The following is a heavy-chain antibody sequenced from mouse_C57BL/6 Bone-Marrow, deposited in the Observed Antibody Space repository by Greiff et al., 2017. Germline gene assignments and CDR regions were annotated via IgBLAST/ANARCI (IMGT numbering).Heavy chain of an antibody. CDR2: IHPNSGST. Sequence: QVQLQQPGAELVKPGASVTLSCKASGYTFTSYWMHWVKQRPGQGLEWIGMIHPNSGSTNYNEKFKSKATLTVDKSSSTAYMQLSSLTSEDSAVYYCARFGFYGNYPYWYFDVWGTGTTVTVSS. D-gene: IGHD2-1*01. V-gene: IGHV1-64*01. CDR1: GYTFTSYW. CDR3: ARFGFYGNYPYWYFDV. J-gene: IGHJ1*03.